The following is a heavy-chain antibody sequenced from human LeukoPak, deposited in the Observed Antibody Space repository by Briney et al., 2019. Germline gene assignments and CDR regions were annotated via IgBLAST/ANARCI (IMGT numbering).Heavy chain of an antibody. J-gene: IGHJ4*02. Sequence: GASVKVSCKASGYTFTGYYMHWVRQAPGQGLEWMGWINPNSGGTNYAQKFQGRVTMTRDTSISTAYMELSRLRSDDTAVYYCARDPMIVAMAYFDYWGQGTLVTVSS. D-gene: IGHD3-22*01. V-gene: IGHV1-2*02. CDR1: GYTFTGYY. CDR2: INPNSGGT. CDR3: ARDPMIVAMAYFDY.